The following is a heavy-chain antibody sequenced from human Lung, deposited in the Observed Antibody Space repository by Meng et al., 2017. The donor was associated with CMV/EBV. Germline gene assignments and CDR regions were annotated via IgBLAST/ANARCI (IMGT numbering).Heavy chain of an antibody. CDR1: ALVLNNYA. CDR2: VTGSGAPT. V-gene: IGHV3-23*01. CDR3: ASGNNAGQWIVSEY. Sequence: GGSLRLSCAASALVLNNYAMSWVRHATGEGLEWVSTVTGSGAPTYYADSVMGRFTISRDNSRNTLSLEMRSLRAEDTAIYYGASGNNAGQWIVSEYWGLGILVTVSS. J-gene: IGHJ4*02. D-gene: IGHD2-21*01.